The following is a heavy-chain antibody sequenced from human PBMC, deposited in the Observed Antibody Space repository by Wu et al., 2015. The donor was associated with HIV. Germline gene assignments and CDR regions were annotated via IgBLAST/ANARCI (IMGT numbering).Heavy chain of an antibody. J-gene: IGHJ3*02. Sequence: QVQLVQSGAEVKKPGASVKVSCKASGYTFTSYGIVWVRQAPGQGLEWMGWIIPQNGDTDLAPNVQNRVSMTTDASTNLAYMELRTLTSDDTAMYYCASRANYGGTSFGGFALDTWGQGTMVIVST. V-gene: IGHV1-18*01. D-gene: IGHD3-16*01. CDR1: GYTFTSYG. CDR3: ASRANYGGTSFGGFALDT. CDR2: IIPQNGDT.